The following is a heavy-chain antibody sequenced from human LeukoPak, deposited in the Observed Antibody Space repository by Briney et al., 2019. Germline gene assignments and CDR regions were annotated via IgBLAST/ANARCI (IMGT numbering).Heavy chain of an antibody. CDR1: GFTFSSYA. CDR3: AKDLHYGSADH. CDR2: ISGSGGST. D-gene: IGHD3-10*01. J-gene: IGHJ4*02. V-gene: IGHV3-23*01. Sequence: GALRLSCAASGFTFSSYAMSWVRQAPGKGLEWVSAISGSGGSTYYADSVKGRFTISRDNAKNALYLQMNSLRAEDTAVYYCAKDLHYGSADHWGQGTLVTVSS.